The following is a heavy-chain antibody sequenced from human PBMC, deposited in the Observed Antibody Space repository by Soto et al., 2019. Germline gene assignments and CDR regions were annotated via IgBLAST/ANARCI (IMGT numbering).Heavy chain of an antibody. Sequence: QVQLVESGGGVVQPGRYLRLSCSGSGFTFTNYGLHWVRQAPGKGLEWVAAISYDGSNEYYADSVKGRFTISRDYSKKMLYLQMDSLRPEDTAVYYCAKDGAPRYCTRSSCHPAGAYWGQGTLVTVSS. CDR3: AKDGAPRYCTRSSCHPAGAY. CDR2: ISYDGSNE. J-gene: IGHJ4*02. V-gene: IGHV3-30*18. CDR1: GFTFTNYG. D-gene: IGHD2-15*01.